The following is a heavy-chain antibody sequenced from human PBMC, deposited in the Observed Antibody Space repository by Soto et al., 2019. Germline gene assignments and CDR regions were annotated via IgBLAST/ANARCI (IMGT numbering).Heavy chain of an antibody. Sequence: PSETLSLTCAVSGGSISSGGYSWSWIRQPPGKGLEWIGYIYYSGSTYYNPSLKSRVTISVDTSKNQFSLKLSSVTAADTAVYYCARSRRAVIAVAWDWFDPWGQGTLVTVSS. CDR3: ARSRRAVIAVAWDWFDP. CDR1: GGSISSGGYS. V-gene: IGHV4-30-2*03. D-gene: IGHD6-19*01. CDR2: IYYSGST. J-gene: IGHJ5*02.